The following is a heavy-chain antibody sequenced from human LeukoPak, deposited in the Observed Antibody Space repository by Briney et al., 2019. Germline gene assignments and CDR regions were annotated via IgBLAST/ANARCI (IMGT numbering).Heavy chain of an antibody. CDR2: IYYSGTT. CDR3: ARSSVPYYYYSYYMDV. D-gene: IGHD3-22*01. J-gene: IGHJ6*03. CDR1: GGSFNTYY. Sequence: PSETLSLTCTVSGGSFNTYYWSWIRQPPGKGLEWIGFIYYSGTTNYNPSLKSRVTISVDTSKNHFSLKLSSVTAADTAVYYCARSSVPYYYYSYYMDVWGNGTTVTVSS. V-gene: IGHV4-59*01.